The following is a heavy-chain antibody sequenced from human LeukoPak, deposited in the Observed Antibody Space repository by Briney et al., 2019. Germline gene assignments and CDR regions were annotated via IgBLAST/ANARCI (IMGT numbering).Heavy chain of an antibody. CDR1: GGSISSYY. CDR3: ARRIAVATSWFAP. D-gene: IGHD6-19*01. CDR2: IFYSGST. Sequence: SETLSLTCTVSGGSISSYYWSWIRQPPGRGLEWIGDIFYSGSTSYNPSLKSRVTISADTSKNQFSLNLSSVTAADTAVYYCARRIAVATSWFAPWGRGTLVTVSS. J-gene: IGHJ5*02. V-gene: IGHV4-59*01.